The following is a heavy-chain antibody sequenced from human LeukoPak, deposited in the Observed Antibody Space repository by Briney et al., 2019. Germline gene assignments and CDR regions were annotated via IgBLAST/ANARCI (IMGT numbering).Heavy chain of an antibody. CDR3: ASYPRNIPTPPFDY. CDR1: GYTFTGYY. CDR2: INPNNGDT. J-gene: IGHJ4*02. Sequence: GASVKVSCKASGYTFTGYYMHWVRQAPGQGLEWMGWINPNNGDTKYAQSFLGRVTMTRDTSTTTAYMELSSLRSDDTAIYSCASYPRNIPTPPFDYWGQGTLVTVSS. V-gene: IGHV1-2*02. D-gene: IGHD2-21*01.